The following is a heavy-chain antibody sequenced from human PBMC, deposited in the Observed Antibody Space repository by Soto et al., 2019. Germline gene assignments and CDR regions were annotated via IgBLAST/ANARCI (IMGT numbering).Heavy chain of an antibody. CDR3: ARQDYYDSSGFPFYFDY. CDR2: IYPGDSDT. V-gene: IGHV5-51*01. D-gene: IGHD3-22*01. Sequence: GASLKISCKGSGYSFTSYWIGWVRQMPGKGLEWMGIIYPGDSDTRYSPSFQGQVTISADKSISTAYLQWSSLKASDTAMYYCARQDYYDSSGFPFYFDYWGQGTLVTVSP. J-gene: IGHJ4*02. CDR1: GYSFTSYW.